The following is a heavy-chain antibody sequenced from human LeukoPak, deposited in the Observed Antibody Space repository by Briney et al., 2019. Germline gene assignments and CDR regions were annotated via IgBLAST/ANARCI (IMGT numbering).Heavy chain of an antibody. CDR3: AKDHWVVRGVIISFDFDY. Sequence: GRSLRLSCAASGFTFSNFAIHWVRQAPGKGLEWVAVISYDGSSQYYADSVKGRFTISRDNSKNTLYLQMNSLRAEDTAVYYCAKDHWVVRGVIISFDFDYWGQGTLVTVSS. V-gene: IGHV3-30*04. D-gene: IGHD3-10*01. CDR2: ISYDGSSQ. J-gene: IGHJ4*02. CDR1: GFTFSNFA.